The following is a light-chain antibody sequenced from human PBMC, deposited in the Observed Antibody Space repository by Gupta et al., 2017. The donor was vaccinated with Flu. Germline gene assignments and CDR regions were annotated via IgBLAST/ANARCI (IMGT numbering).Light chain of an antibody. J-gene: IGKJ1*01. Sequence: DIKMTKSPSSLSASVGDRVTITCRASQRISRYLNWYQQKPGKAPKLLIYAASSLQSGVPSRFSGSGSGTDFTLTISSLQPEDFATYYCQHSDSTPRTFGQGTQVEIK. V-gene: IGKV1-39*01. CDR2: AAS. CDR3: QHSDSTPRT. CDR1: QRISRY.